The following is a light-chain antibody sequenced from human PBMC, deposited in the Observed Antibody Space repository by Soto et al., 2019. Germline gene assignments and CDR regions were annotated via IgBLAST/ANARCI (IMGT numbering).Light chain of an antibody. CDR1: SSNIGSNT. CDR2: SNN. Sequence: QSVLTQPPSASGTPGQRVTISCSGGSSNIGSNTVDWYQQLPETAPKLLMYSNNQRPSGVPDRFSGSKSGTSASLAIRGLQSEDEDDYYCAAWDNSLNGPNYVFGTGTKVTAL. CDR3: AAWDNSLNGPNYV. V-gene: IGLV1-44*01. J-gene: IGLJ1*01.